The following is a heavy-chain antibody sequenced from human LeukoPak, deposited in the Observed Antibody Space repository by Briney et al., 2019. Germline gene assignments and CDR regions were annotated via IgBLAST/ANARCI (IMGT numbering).Heavy chain of an antibody. CDR1: GGSISRGGYS. Sequence: SETLSLTCAVSGGSISRGGYSWSWIRQPPGKGLEWIGYIYYSGSTNYNPSLKSRVTISVDTSKNQFSLKVNSVTAADTAFYYCARAYSSSWYWNWFDPWGQGTLVTVSS. V-gene: IGHV4-61*08. CDR3: ARAYSSSWYWNWFDP. J-gene: IGHJ5*02. CDR2: IYYSGST. D-gene: IGHD6-13*01.